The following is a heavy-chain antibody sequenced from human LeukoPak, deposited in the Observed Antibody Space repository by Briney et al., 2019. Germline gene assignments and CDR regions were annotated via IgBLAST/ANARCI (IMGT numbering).Heavy chain of an antibody. J-gene: IGHJ4*02. V-gene: IGHV3-23*01. CDR3: AKDLLGAKGGGVRGTLMGD. D-gene: IGHD4/OR15-4a*01. CDR2: ISGSGGRT. Sequence: AGGSLRLACAASGFTFSSYAMSWVRQAPGKGLEWVSSISGSGGRTYYADSVQSRFSISRDNSKNTLYLQMNSLRAEDTAVYYCAKDLLGAKGGGVRGTLMGDWGKGTLVTVSS. CDR1: GFTFSSYA.